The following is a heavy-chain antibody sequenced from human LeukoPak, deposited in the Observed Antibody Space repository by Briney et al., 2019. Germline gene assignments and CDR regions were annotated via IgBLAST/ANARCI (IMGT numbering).Heavy chain of an antibody. CDR2: ISSSGSTI. V-gene: IGHV3-48*03. CDR1: GFTFSSYE. D-gene: IGHD6-19*01. J-gene: IGHJ4*02. Sequence: GGSLRLSCAASGFTFSSYEMNWVHQAPGKGLEWVSYISSSGSTIYYADSVKGRFTISRDNAKNSLYLQMNSLRAEDTAVYYCARDAYSSGLLGLDWGQGTLVTVSS. CDR3: ARDAYSSGLLGLD.